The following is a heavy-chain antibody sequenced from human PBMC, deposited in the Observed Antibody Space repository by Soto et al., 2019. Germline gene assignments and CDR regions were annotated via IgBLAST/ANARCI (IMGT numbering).Heavy chain of an antibody. CDR2: ISGSGGTT. D-gene: IGHD3-3*01. CDR3: AKHSYFWSGAGDY. CDR1: GFTFSSYA. J-gene: IGHJ4*02. V-gene: IGHV3-23*01. Sequence: EVQLLESGGDLVQPGGSLRLSCVASGFTFSSYAMNWVRQAPGKGLEWVSSISGSGGTTYYADSVKGRFTISRDNSKNTRYVQRSSLRAEDTAVYYCAKHSYFWSGAGDYWGQGALVTVSS.